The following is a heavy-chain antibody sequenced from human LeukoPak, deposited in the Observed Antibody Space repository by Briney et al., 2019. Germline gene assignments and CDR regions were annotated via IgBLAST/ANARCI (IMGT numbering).Heavy chain of an antibody. V-gene: IGHV3-23*01. CDR2: ITGNSVNT. CDR3: VKAASGGWYDTNFDY. Sequence: QSGGSLRLSCAASGFTFSIHAMNWVRQAPGKGLEWVSVITGNSVNTFYADSVKGRFTISRDNSKNTLYMYMNGLRAEDAAVYYCVKAASGGWYDTNFDYWGQGTLVTVSS. J-gene: IGHJ4*02. CDR1: GFTFSIHA. D-gene: IGHD6-19*01.